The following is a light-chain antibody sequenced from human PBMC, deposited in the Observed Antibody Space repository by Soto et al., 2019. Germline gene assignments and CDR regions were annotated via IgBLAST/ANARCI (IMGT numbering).Light chain of an antibody. CDR2: DAS. Sequence: DIQMTQSPSSLSSSVGDIVTITCQSSQDISNYLNWYQQKPGKAPKLLIYDASNLETGVPSRFSGSGSGTDFTFTISSLQPEDIATYYCQQYDNLPSYTFGQGTKVDI. J-gene: IGKJ2*01. CDR3: QQYDNLPSYT. CDR1: QDISNY. V-gene: IGKV1-33*01.